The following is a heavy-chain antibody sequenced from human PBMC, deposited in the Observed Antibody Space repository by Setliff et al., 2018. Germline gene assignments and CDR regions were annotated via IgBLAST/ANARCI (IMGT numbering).Heavy chain of an antibody. J-gene: IGHJ3*02. V-gene: IGHV5-51*01. CDR3: ARVGPLTDDAFDI. Sequence: GESLKTSCKGSGYTFTNYWIAWVRQMPGKGLEYMGIIYPADSDTTYSPSFQGQVTISADKSINTAYLQWSSLKASDTATYYCARVGPLTDDAFDIWGQGTMVTVSS. D-gene: IGHD1-26*01. CDR1: GYTFTNYW. CDR2: IYPADSDT.